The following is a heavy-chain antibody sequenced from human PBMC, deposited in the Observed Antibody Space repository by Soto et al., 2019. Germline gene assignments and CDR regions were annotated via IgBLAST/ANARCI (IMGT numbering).Heavy chain of an antibody. J-gene: IGHJ4*02. V-gene: IGHV2-5*02. Sequence: QITLNESGPTVVRPTETLTLTCRFSGFSLTTSGVGVGWIRQSPGKAPEWLALIYWDDDKRYSASLMSRLTITKDTSKNQVVLTVSDLDPTDKATYYCAHRVLHTVFGWVTTPAIHFNFWGQGPPVAVSS. CDR1: GFSLTTSGVG. CDR3: AHRVLHTVFGWVTTPAIHFNF. D-gene: IGHD3-3*01. CDR2: IYWDDDK.